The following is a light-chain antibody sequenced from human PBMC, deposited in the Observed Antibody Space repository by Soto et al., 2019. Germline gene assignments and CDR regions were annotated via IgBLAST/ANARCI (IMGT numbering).Light chain of an antibody. CDR1: QSVSSSY. CDR2: GAS. J-gene: IGKJ4*01. V-gene: IGKV3-20*01. CDR3: QQYGSSPIT. Sequence: EIVLTQSPGTLSLSPGERATLSCRASQSVSSSYLAWYQKKPGQAPRLLIYGASSRATGIPDRFSGSGSGTDFTLTISRLEPEEFAVYYCQQYGSSPITFGGGTKVEIK.